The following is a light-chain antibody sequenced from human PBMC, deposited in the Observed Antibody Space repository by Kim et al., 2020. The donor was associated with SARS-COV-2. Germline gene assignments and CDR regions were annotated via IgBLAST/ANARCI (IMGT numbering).Light chain of an antibody. CDR2: GAS. CDR3: QQYKNWHSLT. V-gene: IGKV3-15*01. J-gene: IGKJ4*01. CDR1: QSVSSN. Sequence: EIVMTQSPATLSVSPGERATLSCRASQSVSSNLAWYQQKPGQAPRLLIYGASTRATGIPARFSGSGSGTEFTLTISSLQSEDFAVYYCQQYKNWHSLTFGGGTKVDIK.